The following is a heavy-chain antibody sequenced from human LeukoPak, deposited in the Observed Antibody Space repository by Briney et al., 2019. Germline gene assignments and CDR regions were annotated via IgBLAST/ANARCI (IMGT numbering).Heavy chain of an antibody. D-gene: IGHD1-1*01. V-gene: IGHV4-34*01. Sequence: SETLSLTCAVYGGSFSGYYWSWIRQPPGKGLEWIGEINHSGSTNYNPSLKSRVSISIDTSKSQFSLNLRSVTAADTAVYYCARYVPVKTGPTRASFDYWGQGILVTVSS. CDR2: INHSGST. J-gene: IGHJ4*02. CDR3: ARYVPVKTGPTRASFDY. CDR1: GGSFSGYY.